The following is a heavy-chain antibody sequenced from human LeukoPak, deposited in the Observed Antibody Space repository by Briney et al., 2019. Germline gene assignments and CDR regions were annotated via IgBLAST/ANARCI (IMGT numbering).Heavy chain of an antibody. J-gene: IGHJ4*02. V-gene: IGHV4-39*01. CDR1: GGSISSDAYR. CDR3: ARLDWGSGGSGSFDY. D-gene: IGHD7-27*01. Sequence: SETLSFTCTVSGGSISSDAYRWGWIRQPPGKGLEWIGNIYYSGYTYYNPSLKSRVTISVDTSKNQLSLKLTSVTAADTAVYYCARLDWGSGGSGSFDYWGQGTLVTVSS. CDR2: IYYSGYT.